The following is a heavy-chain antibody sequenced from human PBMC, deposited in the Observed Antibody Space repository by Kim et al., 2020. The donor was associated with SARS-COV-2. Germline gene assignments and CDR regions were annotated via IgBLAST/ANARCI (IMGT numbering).Heavy chain of an antibody. CDR1: GFTVSSNY. Sequence: GGSLRLSCAASGFTVSSNYMNWVRQAPGKGLEWVSVIYDGGSTFYAGSVKGRFTISRDNSKNTLYLQMNSLRAEDTAVYYCARDRSTREPYYGMDVWGQG. J-gene: IGHJ6*02. V-gene: IGHV3-53*01. CDR2: IYDGGST. D-gene: IGHD1-1*01. CDR3: ARDRSTREPYYGMDV.